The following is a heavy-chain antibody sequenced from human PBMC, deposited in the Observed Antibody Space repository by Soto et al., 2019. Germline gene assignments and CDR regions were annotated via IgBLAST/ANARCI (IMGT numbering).Heavy chain of an antibody. V-gene: IGHV4-34*01. J-gene: IGHJ3*02. D-gene: IGHD1-1*01. CDR2: MSHSGGT. CDR1: GGFVSSGTYY. CDR3: ARVERGTATTVVDAFDI. Sequence: QVQLQQWGAGLLKPSETLSLTCAVYGGFVSSGTYYWSWIRQPPGKGLEWIGEMSHSGGTHFNPSLKGRVTISVDTSKNQFSLKKSSVTAADTDLYYCARVERGTATTVVDAFDIWGPGTMVTVSS.